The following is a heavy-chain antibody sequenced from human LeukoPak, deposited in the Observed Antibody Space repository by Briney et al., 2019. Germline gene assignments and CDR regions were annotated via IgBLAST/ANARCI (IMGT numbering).Heavy chain of an antibody. V-gene: IGHV3-7*03. Sequence: GGSLRLSCVASGFTFSSYWMGWVRQAPGKGLEWVANIKQDGSQKYYVDSVKGRLTISRDNAKNSLSLQMNSLRAEDTAVYYCAKVFYGDYGYFQHWGQGTLVTVSS. D-gene: IGHD4-17*01. CDR1: GFTFSSYW. CDR3: AKVFYGDYGYFQH. J-gene: IGHJ1*01. CDR2: IKQDGSQK.